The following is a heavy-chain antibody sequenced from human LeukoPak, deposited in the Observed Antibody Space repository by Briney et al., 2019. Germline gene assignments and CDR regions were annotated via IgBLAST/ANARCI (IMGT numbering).Heavy chain of an antibody. CDR1: GFTFSNYA. Sequence: GGSLRLSCAATGFTFSNYAMSWVRQAPGKGLEWVSGISGSGGSTYYADSVKGRFTISRDNSKNTLYLQMNSLRAEDTAVYYCAKGVIPAVDYWGQGTLVTVSS. D-gene: IGHD2-2*01. J-gene: IGHJ4*02. V-gene: IGHV3-23*01. CDR2: ISGSGGST. CDR3: AKGVIPAVDY.